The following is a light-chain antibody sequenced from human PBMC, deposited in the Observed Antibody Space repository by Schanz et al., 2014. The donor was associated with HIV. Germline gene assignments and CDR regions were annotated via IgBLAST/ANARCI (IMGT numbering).Light chain of an antibody. J-gene: IGLJ3*02. V-gene: IGLV2-8*01. CDR1: SSDIGAYDF. CDR2: EVN. CDR3: SSFAGRRNLL. Sequence: QSALTQPRSVSGSPGQSVTISCTGTSSDIGAYDFVSWYQHHPGKAPKLLIYEVNKRPSGVPNRFSGSKSGNAASLTVSGLQADDEADYYCSSFAGRRNLLFGGGTKVTVL.